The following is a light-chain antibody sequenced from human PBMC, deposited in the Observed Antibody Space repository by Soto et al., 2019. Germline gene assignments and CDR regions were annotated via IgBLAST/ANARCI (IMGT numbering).Light chain of an antibody. CDR2: SNN. CDR3: AAWDDSMNASYV. V-gene: IGLV1-44*01. J-gene: IGLJ1*01. CDR1: SSNIGSNT. Sequence: QAVVTQPPSASGTPGQRVTISCSGSSSNIGSNTVNWYQQLPGTAPKLLIYSNNQRPSGVPVRFSGSKSGTSASLAISGLQSEDEADYDCAAWDDSMNASYVFGTGTKLTVL.